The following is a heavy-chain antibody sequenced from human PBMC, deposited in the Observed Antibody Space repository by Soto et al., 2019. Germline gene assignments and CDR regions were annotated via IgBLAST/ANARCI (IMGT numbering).Heavy chain of an antibody. Sequence: SETLSLTCAVYGGSFSGYYWSWIRQPPGKGLEWIGEINRSGSTNYNPSLKSRVTISVDTSKNQFSLKLSSVTAADTAVYYCARGGYCSSTSCHGDYWGPGPLLTVSS. CDR1: GGSFSGYY. V-gene: IGHV4-34*01. CDR2: INRSGST. CDR3: ARGGYCSSTSCHGDY. J-gene: IGHJ4*02. D-gene: IGHD2-2*01.